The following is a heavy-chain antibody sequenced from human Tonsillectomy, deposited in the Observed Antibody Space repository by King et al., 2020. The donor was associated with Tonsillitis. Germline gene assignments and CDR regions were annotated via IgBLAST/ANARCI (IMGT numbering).Heavy chain of an antibody. CDR3: ARDPLWANAFDI. D-gene: IGHD2/OR15-2a*01. CDR2: ISSSSSTI. V-gene: IGHV3-48*04. Sequence: VQLVESGGGLVQPGGSLRLSCAASGFTFSSYSMNWVRQAPGNGLEWVSYISSSSSTIYYADSVKGRFTISRDNAKNSLYLQMNSLRAEDTAVYYCARDPLWANAFDIWGQGTMVTVSS. J-gene: IGHJ3*02. CDR1: GFTFSSYS.